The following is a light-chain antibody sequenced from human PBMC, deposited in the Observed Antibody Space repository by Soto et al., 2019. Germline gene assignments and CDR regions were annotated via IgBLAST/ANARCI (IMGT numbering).Light chain of an antibody. V-gene: IGLV2-14*01. J-gene: IGLJ1*01. Sequence: QSALTQSASVSGSPGQSITISCTGSSSDVGGYNYVSWYQQHPDKAPKLIIFEVNSRPSGVSHRFSGSKSGNTASLAISGLQTEDEADYYCSSYTSTSSLYVSGTGTKVTVL. CDR2: EVN. CDR3: SSYTSTSSLYV. CDR1: SSDVGGYNY.